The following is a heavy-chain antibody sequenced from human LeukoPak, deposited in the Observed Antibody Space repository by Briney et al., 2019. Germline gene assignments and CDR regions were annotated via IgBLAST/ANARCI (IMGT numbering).Heavy chain of an antibody. Sequence: GGSLRLSCAASGFTFSTFWMSWVRLAPGKGLEWVANIKEDGSEKYYVGSVEGRFTISRDNAKNSLYLQMNSLRVEDTAVYYCARVPWSSVTILDYWGQGTLVTVSS. V-gene: IGHV3-7*01. J-gene: IGHJ4*02. CDR2: IKEDGSEK. CDR1: GFTFSTFW. CDR3: ARVPWSSVTILDY. D-gene: IGHD4-11*01.